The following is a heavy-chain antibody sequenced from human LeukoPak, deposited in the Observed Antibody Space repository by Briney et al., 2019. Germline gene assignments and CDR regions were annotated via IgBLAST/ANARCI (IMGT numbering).Heavy chain of an antibody. CDR1: GFTFSSYA. Sequence: PGGSLRLSCAASGFTFSSYAMSWVRQAPGKGLEWVSAISGSGGSTYYADSVKGRFTISRDNSKNTLNLQMNSLRAEDKAVYYCAKSNVEGNTIDYWGQGTLVTVSS. V-gene: IGHV3-23*01. J-gene: IGHJ4*02. CDR2: ISGSGGST. D-gene: IGHD1-1*01. CDR3: AKSNVEGNTIDY.